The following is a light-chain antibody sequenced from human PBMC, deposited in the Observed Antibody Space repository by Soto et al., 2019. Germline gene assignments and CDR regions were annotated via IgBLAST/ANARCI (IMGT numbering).Light chain of an antibody. Sequence: EIVLTQSPGTLSLSPGERVTLSCGASQSFGSTYLAWYQQKPGQAPRLLIYDASSRATGIPDRFSGSGSGTDFTLTIGRLEPEDFAVYYCQQYATSPFTFGPGTKVDIK. CDR1: QSFGSTY. V-gene: IGKV3-20*01. CDR2: DAS. J-gene: IGKJ3*01. CDR3: QQYATSPFT.